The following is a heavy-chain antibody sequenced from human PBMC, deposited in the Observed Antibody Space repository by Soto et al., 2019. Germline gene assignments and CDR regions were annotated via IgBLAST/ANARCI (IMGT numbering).Heavy chain of an antibody. J-gene: IGHJ6*02. CDR1: GGSISSGDYY. CDR2: IYYSGST. D-gene: IGHD1-26*01. CDR3: ARDPQTTNYYYYGMAV. V-gene: IGHV4-30-4*01. Sequence: SETLSLTCTVSGGSISSGDYYWSWIRQPPGKGLEWIGYIYYSGSTYYNPSLKSRVTISVDTSKNQFSLKLSSVTAADTAVYYCARDPQTTNYYYYGMAVWGQGTTVTVSS.